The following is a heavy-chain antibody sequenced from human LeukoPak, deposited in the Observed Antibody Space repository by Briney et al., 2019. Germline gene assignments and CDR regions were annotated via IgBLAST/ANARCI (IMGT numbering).Heavy chain of an antibody. D-gene: IGHD2-2*01. Sequence: SETLSLTCPVSGGSISSYYWSWIRQPPGKGLEWIGYIYYSGSTNYNPSLKSRVTISVDTSKNQFSLKLSSVTAADTAVYYCARRYCSSTSCSVYYYYMDVWGKGTTVTVSS. CDR3: ARRYCSSTSCSVYYYYMDV. CDR2: IYYSGST. V-gene: IGHV4-59*01. CDR1: GGSISSYY. J-gene: IGHJ6*03.